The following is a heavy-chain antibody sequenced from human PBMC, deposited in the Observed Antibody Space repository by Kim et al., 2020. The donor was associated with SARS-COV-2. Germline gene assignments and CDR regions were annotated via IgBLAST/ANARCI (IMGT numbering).Heavy chain of an antibody. D-gene: IGHD5-18*01. J-gene: IGHJ4*02. Sequence: NDTPTAKSRVTISVDTSKNKFSLKLNAVTAADTAVYYCARQSSYGGHLGYWGQGTLVTVSS. V-gene: IGHV4-59*08. CDR3: ARQSSYGGHLGY.